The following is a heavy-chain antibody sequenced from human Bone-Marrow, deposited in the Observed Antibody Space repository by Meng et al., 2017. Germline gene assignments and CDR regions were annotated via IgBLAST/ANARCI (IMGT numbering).Heavy chain of an antibody. Sequence: ASVKVSCKASGYTFTGYYMHWVRQAPGQGLEWMGWINPNSGGTNYAQKFQGRVTMTRDTSISTAYMELSRLRSDDTAVYCCARGEGSGYPSRAFDIWGQGTMVTVSS. V-gene: IGHV1-2*02. CDR1: GYTFTGYY. CDR3: ARGEGSGYPSRAFDI. D-gene: IGHD3-22*01. CDR2: INPNSGGT. J-gene: IGHJ3*02.